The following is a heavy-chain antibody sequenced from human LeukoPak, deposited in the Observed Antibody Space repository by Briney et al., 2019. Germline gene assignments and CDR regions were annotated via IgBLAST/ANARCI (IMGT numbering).Heavy chain of an antibody. J-gene: IGHJ4*02. CDR2: LNPNSGGT. Sequence: ASVTVSCKASGYTLTDYHMHWVRQAPGKRLEWMAWLNPNSGGTDSAQKFKGRVSMTRDMSISTVYMKLSSLTSDDTAVYYCARAPGYFVWSYFDYWGQGTLVTVSS. D-gene: IGHD3-9*01. CDR3: ARAPGYFVWSYFDY. V-gene: IGHV1-2*02. CDR1: GYTLTDYH.